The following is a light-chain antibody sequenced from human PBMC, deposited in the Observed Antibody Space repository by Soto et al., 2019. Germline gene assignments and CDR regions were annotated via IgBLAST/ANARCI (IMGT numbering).Light chain of an antibody. CDR1: PAIASF. CDR2: GAT. Sequence: DIQLTQSPSFLSASVVDRVTITCRATPAIASFLAWYQQKPGTAPKLLIYGATTLQSGVPSRFSGSRSGTDYTLTIGSLQPEDFAVYYCQQRSNSITFGQGTRLEIK. CDR3: QQRSNSIT. J-gene: IGKJ5*01. V-gene: IGKV1-9*01.